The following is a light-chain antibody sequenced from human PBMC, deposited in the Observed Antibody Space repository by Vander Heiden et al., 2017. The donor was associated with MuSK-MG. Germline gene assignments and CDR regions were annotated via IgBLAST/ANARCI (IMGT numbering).Light chain of an antibody. CDR3: QQDNSYPWT. CDR1: QSISSW. CDR2: KAS. Sequence: IQLTQSPSTLSASVGDRVTITCRASQSISSWLAWYQQKPGKAPKLLIYKASSLESGVPSRFSGSGSGTGFTLTISSLQPDDFATYYCQQDNSYPWTFGQGTKVEIK. J-gene: IGKJ1*01. V-gene: IGKV1-5*03.